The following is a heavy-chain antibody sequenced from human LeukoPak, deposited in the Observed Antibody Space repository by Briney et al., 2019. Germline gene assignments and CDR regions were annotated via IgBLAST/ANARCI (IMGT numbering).Heavy chain of an antibody. CDR1: GLIVSSNY. CDR3: AHTDSYYFDSGMVS. CDR2: ISGGGSST. Sequence: GGSLRLSCAASGLIVSSNYMSWVRQAPGKGLEWVSVISGGGSSTNYADSVKGRFTISRENSKNTLYLQMNSLRAEDTAVYYCAHTDSYYFDSGMVSWGQGALVTVSS. V-gene: IGHV3-23*01. J-gene: IGHJ5*02. D-gene: IGHD3-22*01.